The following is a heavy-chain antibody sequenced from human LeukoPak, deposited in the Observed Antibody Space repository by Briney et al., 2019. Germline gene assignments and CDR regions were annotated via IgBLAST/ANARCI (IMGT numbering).Heavy chain of an antibody. Sequence: ASVKVSCTASGYTFTGYYMHWVRQAPGQGLEWMGWINPNSGGTNYAQKFQGRVTMTRDTSISTAYMELSRLRSDDTAVYYCAREGANPDIVVVPGRRMDVWGQGTTVTVSS. CDR1: GYTFTGYY. D-gene: IGHD2-2*01. V-gene: IGHV1-2*02. J-gene: IGHJ6*02. CDR3: AREGANPDIVVVPGRRMDV. CDR2: INPNSGGT.